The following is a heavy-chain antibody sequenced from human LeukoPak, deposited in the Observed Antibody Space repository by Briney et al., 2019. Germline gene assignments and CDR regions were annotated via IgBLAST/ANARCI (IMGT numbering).Heavy chain of an antibody. D-gene: IGHD3-16*01. V-gene: IGHV3-21*01. CDR2: ISSGSSFQ. Sequence: GGSLRLSCAASGFYFSIYAIDWVRQAPGRGLEWVSSISSGSSFQNYADSVKGRFTISRDNAKNSVYLQMNRLRAEDTAVYFCAREGDPPGFYYYHHLDVWGEGTTVTVSS. J-gene: IGHJ6*03. CDR3: AREGDPPGFYYYHHLDV. CDR1: GFYFSIYA.